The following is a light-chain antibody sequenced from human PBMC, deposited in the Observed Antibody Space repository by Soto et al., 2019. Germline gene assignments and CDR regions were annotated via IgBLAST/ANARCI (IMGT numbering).Light chain of an antibody. Sequence: QSALTQPASVSGSPGQSITISCTGTSSDVGDYNYVSWYQQHPGKAPKLLIYEVTNRPSGVSNRFSGSKSGNRASLTISGLQAEDEADYYCSSYTSSSTAYVFATGTKVTVL. J-gene: IGLJ1*01. V-gene: IGLV2-14*01. CDR2: EVT. CDR3: SSYTSSSTAYV. CDR1: SSDVGDYNY.